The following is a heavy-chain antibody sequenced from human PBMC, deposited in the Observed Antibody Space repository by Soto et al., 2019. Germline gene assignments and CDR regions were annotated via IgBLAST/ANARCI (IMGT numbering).Heavy chain of an antibody. J-gene: IGHJ5*02. V-gene: IGHV4-31*03. CDR3: ARGAIVKRVGSRCDP. CDR1: GGSISSAGYC. Sequence: QVQLQESGPGLVKPSETLSLTCTVSGGSISSAGYCWSWIRQHPGRGLEWIGYMYYSGITYYNPSLFSRVTMSVDMSKTQFSLKLFAVTAADTAVYYCARGAIVKRVGSRCDPGGQGTLVTVSS. D-gene: IGHD1-26*01. CDR2: MYYSGIT.